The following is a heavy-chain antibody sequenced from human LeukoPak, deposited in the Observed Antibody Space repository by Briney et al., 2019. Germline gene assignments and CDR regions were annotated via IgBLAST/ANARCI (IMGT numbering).Heavy chain of an antibody. CDR2: INPNSGGT. V-gene: IGHV1-2*02. Sequence: GASVKVSCKASGYTFTGYYMHWVRQAPGQGLEWMGWINPNSGGTNYAQKFQGRVTMTRDTSISTAYMELSRLRSDDTAVYYCARDGPPLITMMVVVNPDFDYWGQGTLVTVSS. D-gene: IGHD3-22*01. J-gene: IGHJ4*02. CDR1: GYTFTGYY. CDR3: ARDGPPLITMMVVVNPDFDY.